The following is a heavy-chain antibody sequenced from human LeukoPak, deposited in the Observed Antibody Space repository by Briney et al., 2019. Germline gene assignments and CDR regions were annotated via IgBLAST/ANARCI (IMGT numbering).Heavy chain of an antibody. J-gene: IGHJ6*02. V-gene: IGHV3-11*01. CDR2: ISSSGSTI. CDR1: GFTFSDYY. D-gene: IGHD2-2*01. CDR3: ARDRGCSSTSCYRHYYYGMDV. Sequence: GGSLRLSCAASGFTFSDYYMSWIRQAPGKGLEWVSYISSSGSTIYYADSMKGRFTISRDNAKNSLYLQMNSLRAEDTAVYYCARDRGCSSTSCYRHYYYGMDVWGQGTTVTVSS.